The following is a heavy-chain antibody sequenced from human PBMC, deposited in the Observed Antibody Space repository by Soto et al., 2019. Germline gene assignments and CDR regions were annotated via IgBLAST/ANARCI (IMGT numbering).Heavy chain of an antibody. CDR1: GFTFSDYG. J-gene: IGHJ6*02. V-gene: IGHV3-23*01. D-gene: IGHD2-21*02. CDR3: AREKTAWPLAYGLEV. Sequence: QPGGSLRLSCAASGFTFSDYGMSWVRQAPGKGLEWVSAISGSGSTFNADSVKGRFTISRDNSKNTLYLQMNSLRAEDTAVYYCAREKTAWPLAYGLEVWGQGTTVTVSS. CDR2: ISGSGST.